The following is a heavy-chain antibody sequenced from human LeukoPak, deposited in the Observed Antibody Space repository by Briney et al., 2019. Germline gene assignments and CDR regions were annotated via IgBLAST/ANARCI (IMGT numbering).Heavy chain of an antibody. Sequence: ASVKVSCKASGYTFTGYYMHWVRQAPGQGLEWMGWINPNSGGTNYAQKFQGRATMTRDTSISTAYMELSRLRSDDTAVYYCARADCSGGSCYFRRRWFDPWGQGTLVTVSS. J-gene: IGHJ5*02. CDR2: INPNSGGT. D-gene: IGHD2-15*01. CDR3: ARADCSGGSCYFRRRWFDP. V-gene: IGHV1-2*02. CDR1: GYTFTGYY.